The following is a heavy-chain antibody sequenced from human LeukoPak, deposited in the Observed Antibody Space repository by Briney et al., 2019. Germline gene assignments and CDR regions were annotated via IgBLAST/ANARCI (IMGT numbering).Heavy chain of an antibody. CDR2: IYTSGST. J-gene: IGHJ5*02. Sequence: SETLSLTCTVSGGSISSYYWSWIRKPPGKGLEWIGYIYTSGSTNYNPSLKSRVTISVDTSKNQFSLKLSSVTAADTAVYYCARHGVGATPVRFHWFDPWGQGTLVTVSS. CDR1: GGSISSYY. V-gene: IGHV4-4*09. D-gene: IGHD1-26*01. CDR3: ARHGVGATPVRFHWFDP.